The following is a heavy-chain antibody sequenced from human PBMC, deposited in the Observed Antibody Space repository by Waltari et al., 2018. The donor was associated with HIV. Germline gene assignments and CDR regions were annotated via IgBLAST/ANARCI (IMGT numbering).Heavy chain of an antibody. CDR2: IYSGGRT. V-gene: IGHV3-53*02. J-gene: IGHJ3*02. CDR1: GFTVSSHY. Sequence: EVQLVETGGGLIQPGGSLRLSCAASGFTVSSHYTSWVRQAPGKGRDWVSVIYSGGRTYYADSVKGRFTISRDNSKNTLYLQMNSLRAEDTAVYYCARATGDYDSSGYYTGDAFDIWGQGTMVTVSS. CDR3: ARATGDYDSSGYYTGDAFDI. D-gene: IGHD3-22*01.